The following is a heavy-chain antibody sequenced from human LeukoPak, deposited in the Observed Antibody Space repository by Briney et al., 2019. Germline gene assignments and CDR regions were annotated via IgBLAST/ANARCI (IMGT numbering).Heavy chain of an antibody. V-gene: IGHV3-23*01. J-gene: IGHJ4*02. CDR2: NGGSGDKT. CDR3: VRRGDASSGWGDHDF. CDR1: VFTFNRNV. Sequence: PGGALRVSCVASVFTFNRNVISWVRQAPGKGLEGVATNGGSGDKTFYADSVKGRFTISRDNSKNMVHLQMNSLTGEDTALYYCVRRGDASSGWGDHDFWGQGALVTVSS. D-gene: IGHD6-19*01.